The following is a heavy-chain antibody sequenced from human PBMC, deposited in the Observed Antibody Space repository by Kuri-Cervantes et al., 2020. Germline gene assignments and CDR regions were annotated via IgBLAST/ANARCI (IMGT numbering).Heavy chain of an antibody. CDR3: ARTTGTNIIDY. CDR2: IYTRGST. CDR1: GGSVNSGSYY. J-gene: IGHJ4*02. D-gene: IGHD1-1*01. Sequence: ESLKISCSLSGGSVNSGSYYWSWIRQPPGKGLEWIGYIYTRGSTNYDPSLKSRVTISVDTSKNQFSLKLSSVTAADTAVYYCARTTGTNIIDYWGQGTLVTVSS. V-gene: IGHV4-61*01.